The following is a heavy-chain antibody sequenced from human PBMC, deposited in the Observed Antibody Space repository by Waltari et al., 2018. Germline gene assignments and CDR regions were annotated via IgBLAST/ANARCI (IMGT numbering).Heavy chain of an antibody. J-gene: IGHJ6*02. V-gene: IGHV1-69*01. D-gene: IGHD3-10*01. Sequence: QVQLVQSGAEVKKPGSSVKVSCKASGGTFSSYAISWVRQAPGHGREWMGGIIPIFGTANYAQKLQGRVTITADESTSTAYLELSSLGSEDTAVYYCASYYYGAGSHNGGYYYYGMDVWGQGTTVTVSS. CDR2: IIPIFGTA. CDR3: ASYYYGAGSHNGGYYYYGMDV. CDR1: GGTFSSYA.